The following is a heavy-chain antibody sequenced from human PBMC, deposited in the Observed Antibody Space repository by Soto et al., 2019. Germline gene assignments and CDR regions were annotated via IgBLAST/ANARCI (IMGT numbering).Heavy chain of an antibody. V-gene: IGHV4-39*01. CDR3: ASFFFVSSDYTTNLFDS. Sequence: SETLSLTCTVSGGSISSSNYYWGWIRQPPGEGLEWIGSIYYSGRSYYNPSLKSRVTISVDTSKNQFSLKLTSVTAADAALYYCASFFFVSSDYTTNLFDSWGQLTFVIVS. J-gene: IGHJ5*01. CDR2: IYYSGRS. CDR1: GGSISSSNYY. D-gene: IGHD3-22*01.